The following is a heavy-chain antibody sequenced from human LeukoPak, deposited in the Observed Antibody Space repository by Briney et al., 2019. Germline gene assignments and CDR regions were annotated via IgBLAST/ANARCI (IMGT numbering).Heavy chain of an antibody. J-gene: IGHJ3*02. D-gene: IGHD3-22*01. V-gene: IGHV4-34*01. CDR1: GGSFSGYY. CDR2: INHSGST. CDR3: ARGATYYYDGSGYWQPMRAFDI. Sequence: SETLSLTCAVYGGSFSGYYWSWIRQPPGKGLKWIGEINHSGSTNYNPSLKSRVTISVDTSKNQFSLKLSSVTAADTAVYYCARGATYYYDGSGYWQPMRAFDIWGQGTMVTVSS.